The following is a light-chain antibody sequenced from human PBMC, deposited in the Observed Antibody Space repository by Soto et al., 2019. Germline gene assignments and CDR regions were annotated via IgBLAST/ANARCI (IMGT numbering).Light chain of an antibody. V-gene: IGKV1-39*01. CDR2: AAS. Sequence: DIQMTQSPSSLSASVGDRVTITCRASQSISSSLNWYQQKPGKAPKXLIYAASSLQSGVPSRFSGSGSGTDLTITISSLQPEDCETYYCQQSYSTPRTFGQGTKVDIK. J-gene: IGKJ1*01. CDR3: QQSYSTPRT. CDR1: QSISSS.